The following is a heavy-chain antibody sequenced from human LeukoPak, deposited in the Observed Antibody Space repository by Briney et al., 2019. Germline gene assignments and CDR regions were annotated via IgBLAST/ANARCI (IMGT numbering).Heavy chain of an antibody. CDR2: ISSNGGST. CDR1: GFTFSSYA. CDR3: ARAPAYFDYYMDV. V-gene: IGHV3-64*01. J-gene: IGHJ6*03. D-gene: IGHD3-10*01. Sequence: GGSLRLSCAASGFTFSSYAMHWVRQAPGKGLEYVSAISSNGGSTYYANSVKGRFTISRDNSKNTLYLQMGSLRAEDMAVYYCARAPAYFDYYMDVWGKGTTVTVSS.